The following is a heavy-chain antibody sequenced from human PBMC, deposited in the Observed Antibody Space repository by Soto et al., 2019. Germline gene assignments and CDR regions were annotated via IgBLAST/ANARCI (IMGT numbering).Heavy chain of an antibody. D-gene: IGHD2-2*01. J-gene: IGHJ3*02. CDR1: GGLISRSGYY. Sequence: TSETLSLTCTVSGGLISRSGYYWGWLLQPPGKGLEWIGSIYYSGSTYYNPSLKSRVTISVDTSKNQFSLKLSSVTAADTAVYYCARVHGYCSSTSCLGHAFDIWGQGTMVTVSS. CDR3: ARVHGYCSSTSCLGHAFDI. CDR2: IYYSGST. V-gene: IGHV4-39*01.